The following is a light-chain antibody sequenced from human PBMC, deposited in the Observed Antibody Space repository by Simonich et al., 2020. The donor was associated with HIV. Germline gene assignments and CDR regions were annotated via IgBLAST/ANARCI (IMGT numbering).Light chain of an antibody. CDR2: EVN. CDR3: SSYAGSNSYV. Sequence: QSALTQPPSASGSPGQSVTISCTGTSRDVGGYHFVSWYQQHPGKAPRLMIYEVNKRPSGVPDRFSGSKSGNMASLTVSGLQAEDEADYYCSSYAGSNSYVFGTGTKVTVL. V-gene: IGLV2-8*01. J-gene: IGLJ1*01. CDR1: SRDVGGYHF.